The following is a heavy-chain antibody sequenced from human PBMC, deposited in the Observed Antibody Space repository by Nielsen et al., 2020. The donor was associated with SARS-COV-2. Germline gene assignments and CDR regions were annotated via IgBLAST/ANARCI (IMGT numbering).Heavy chain of an antibody. CDR2: ISYAGSNK. J-gene: IGHJ6*02. D-gene: IGHD6-13*01. CDR1: GFTFAAYA. CDR3: ACLASRWYEAVGMDV. V-gene: IGHV3-30*03. Sequence: GGSLRLSCTASGFTFAAYAMHWVPQAPGKGLEWVAVISYAGSNKYYADSVKGRFTISRDNSKNTLYLQMNSLRAEDTALYYCACLASRWYEAVGMDVWGQGTTVTVSS.